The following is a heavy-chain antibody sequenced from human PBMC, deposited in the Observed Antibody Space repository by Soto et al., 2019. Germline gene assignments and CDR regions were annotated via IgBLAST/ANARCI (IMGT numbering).Heavy chain of an antibody. V-gene: IGHV1-69*02. D-gene: IGHD3-10*01. CDR3: ARDRISGGGMDV. CDR1: EGSFSSYT. CDR2: IIPILGIA. J-gene: IGHJ6*02. Sequence: QVQLVQSGAEVKKPGSSVKVSCKDSEGSFSSYTISWVRQAPGQGLEWMGRIIPILGIANYAQKFQGRVTITADKSTSTAYMELSSLRSEDTAVYYCARDRISGGGMDVWGQGTTVTVSS.